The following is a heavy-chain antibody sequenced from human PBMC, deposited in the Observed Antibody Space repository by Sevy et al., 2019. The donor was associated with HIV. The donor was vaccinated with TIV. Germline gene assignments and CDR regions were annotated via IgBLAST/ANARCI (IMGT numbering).Heavy chain of an antibody. CDR1: GFTFSSYS. J-gene: IGHJ4*02. CDR3: ARGKRAFIQLWLPDY. CDR2: ISSSSSYI. V-gene: IGHV3-21*01. D-gene: IGHD5-18*01. Sequence: GGSLRLSCAASGFTFSSYSMNWVRQAPGKGLEWVSSISSSSSYIYYADSVKGRFTISRDNAKNSLYLQMNSLRAEDTAVYYCARGKRAFIQLWLPDYWGQGTLVTVSS.